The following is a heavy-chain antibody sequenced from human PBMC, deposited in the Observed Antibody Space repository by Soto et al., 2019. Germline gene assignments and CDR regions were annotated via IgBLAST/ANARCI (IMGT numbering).Heavy chain of an antibody. D-gene: IGHD6-19*01. Sequence: QVQLQESGPGLVKPSETLSLTCTVSGGSISSYYWSWIRQPPGKGLEWIGYIYYSGSTNYNPSLKSRVTISVDTSKNQFSLKLSSVTAADTAVYYCARGFIAVAGVATFDIWGQGTMVTVSS. CDR3: ARGFIAVAGVATFDI. V-gene: IGHV4-59*01. CDR2: IYYSGST. CDR1: GGSISSYY. J-gene: IGHJ3*02.